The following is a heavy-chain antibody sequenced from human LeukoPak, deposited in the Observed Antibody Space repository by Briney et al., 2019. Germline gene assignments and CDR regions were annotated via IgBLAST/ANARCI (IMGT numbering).Heavy chain of an antibody. CDR3: ARELDTEEFDY. Sequence: GGSLRLSCAASGFTFSSYSMNWVRQAPGKGLEWVSSISSSSSYIHYADSVKGRFTISRDNAKNSLYLQMNSLRAEDTAVYYCARELDTEEFDYWGQGTLVTVSS. V-gene: IGHV3-21*01. J-gene: IGHJ4*02. D-gene: IGHD1-14*01. CDR2: ISSSSSYI. CDR1: GFTFSSYS.